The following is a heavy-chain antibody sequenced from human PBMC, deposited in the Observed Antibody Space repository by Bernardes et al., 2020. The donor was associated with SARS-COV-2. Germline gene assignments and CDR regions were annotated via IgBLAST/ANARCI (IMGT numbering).Heavy chain of an antibody. CDR2: IYYSGST. D-gene: IGHD6-13*01. J-gene: IGHJ6*02. V-gene: IGHV4-31*03. Sequence: SETLSLTCTVSGGSISSGGYYWSWIRQHPGKGLEWIGYIYYSGSTYYNPSLKSRVTISVDTSKNQFSLKLSSVTAADTAVYYCARVKQLSSDDYYYDGMDVWGQGTTVTVSS. CDR3: ARVKQLSSDDYYYDGMDV. CDR1: GGSISSGGYY.